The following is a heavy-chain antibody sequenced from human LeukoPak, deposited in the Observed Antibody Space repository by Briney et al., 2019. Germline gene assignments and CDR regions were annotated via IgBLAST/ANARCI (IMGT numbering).Heavy chain of an antibody. CDR1: GFTFSSYA. CDR3: AKDFDITVAGKGPQDY. Sequence: GGSLRLSCAASGFTFSSYAMSWVRQAPGKGLEWVAVISYVGSNKDYADSVKGRFTISRDNSKNTLYLQMNSLRAEDTAVYYCAKDFDITVAGKGPQDYWGQGTLVTVSS. V-gene: IGHV3-30*18. D-gene: IGHD6-19*01. J-gene: IGHJ4*02. CDR2: ISYVGSNK.